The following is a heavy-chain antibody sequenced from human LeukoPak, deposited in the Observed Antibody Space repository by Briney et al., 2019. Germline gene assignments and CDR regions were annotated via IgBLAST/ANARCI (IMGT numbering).Heavy chain of an antibody. CDR2: IYYTGTT. D-gene: IGHD3-16*01. J-gene: IGHJ2*01. CDR3: ARRGGLNRGYWYFDL. Sequence: TSETLSLTCTVSGDPIRSSYWSWIRQPPGKGLEWIGYIYYTGTTTYNPSLESRVTISVDTSKNQFSLNLSPVTAADTAVYYCARRGGLNRGYWYFDLWGRGTLVTVSS. V-gene: IGHV4-59*01. CDR1: GDPIRSSY.